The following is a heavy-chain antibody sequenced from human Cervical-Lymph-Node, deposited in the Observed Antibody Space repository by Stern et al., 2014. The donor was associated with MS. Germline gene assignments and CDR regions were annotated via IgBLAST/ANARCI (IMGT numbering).Heavy chain of an antibody. J-gene: IGHJ4*02. D-gene: IGHD6-13*01. V-gene: IGHV1-2*02. CDR3: ARRVAEAGTHYYCLFGH. CDR2: ISPNSGGT. Sequence: QEQLVQSGAEVTQPGASVKVSCKASGYTFSGYYLHWVRQAPGQGLEWMGLISPNSGGTNCAQKFQGRVSMTSDASTTTAYMELSRLRSDDTAMYYCARRVAEAGTHYYCLFGHWGQGTLVTVSS. CDR1: GYTFSGYY.